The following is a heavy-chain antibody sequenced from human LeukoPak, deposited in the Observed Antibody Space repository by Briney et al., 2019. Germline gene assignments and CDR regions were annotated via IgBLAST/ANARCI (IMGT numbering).Heavy chain of an antibody. CDR2: IIPIFGTA. CDR1: GGPFSSYA. CDR3: ATANYDILTGYYNVGRDY. J-gene: IGHJ4*02. D-gene: IGHD3-9*01. Sequence: GASVKVSCKASGGPFSSYAISWVRQAPGQGLEWMGGIIPIFGTANYAQKFQGRVTITTDESTGTAYMELSSLRSEDTAVYYCATANYDILTGYYNVGRDYWGQGTLVTVSS. V-gene: IGHV1-69*05.